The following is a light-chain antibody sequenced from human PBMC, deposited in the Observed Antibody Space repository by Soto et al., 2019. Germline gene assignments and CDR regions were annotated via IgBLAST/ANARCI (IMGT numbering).Light chain of an antibody. CDR2: GAS. CDR3: QQYGSSPWT. Sequence: EIILTQSPVTLSVSPGERATLSCRASQSVGSNLAWYQQKPGQAPRLPIYGASTRATGIPVRFSGSGSGTDFTLTISRLEPEDFAVYHCQQYGSSPWTFGQGTKVDIK. J-gene: IGKJ1*01. V-gene: IGKV3-20*01. CDR1: QSVGSN.